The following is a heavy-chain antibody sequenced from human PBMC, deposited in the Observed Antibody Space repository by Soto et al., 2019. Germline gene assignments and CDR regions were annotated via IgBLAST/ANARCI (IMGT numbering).Heavy chain of an antibody. V-gene: IGHV3-74*01. Sequence: GGSLRLSCAASGFTFSSYWMHWVRQAPGKGLVWVSRINSDGSSTSYADSVKGRFTISRDNAKNTLYLQMNSLRAEDTAVYYCARGPFGYDYGSGSYYRYYYGMDVWGQGTTVTVSS. J-gene: IGHJ6*02. CDR1: GFTFSSYW. CDR2: INSDGSST. CDR3: ARGPFGYDYGSGSYYRYYYGMDV. D-gene: IGHD3-10*01.